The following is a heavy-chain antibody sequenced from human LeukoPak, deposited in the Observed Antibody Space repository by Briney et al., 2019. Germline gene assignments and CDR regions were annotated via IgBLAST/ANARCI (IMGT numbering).Heavy chain of an antibody. CDR2: IYTSGSS. D-gene: IGHD2-8*01. CDR3: ARAAVYCSNGVCYTPFDY. V-gene: IGHV4-4*07. J-gene: IGHJ4*02. CDR1: GDSLSSYY. Sequence: PSETLSLTCTVSGDSLSSYYWNCIRQPAGKGLEWIGRIYTSGSSKYNPSLNSRVTMSVDTSKNQFSLKLSSVAAADTAVYYCARAAVYCSNGVCYTPFDYWGQGTLVTVSS.